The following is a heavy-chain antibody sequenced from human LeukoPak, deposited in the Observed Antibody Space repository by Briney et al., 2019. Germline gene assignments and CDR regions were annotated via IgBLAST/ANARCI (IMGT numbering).Heavy chain of an antibody. V-gene: IGHV1-18*01. J-gene: IGHJ3*02. Sequence: SVKVSCKASGYTFTSYGFSWVRQAPGQGVEWVGWISACKGNKNYAQKLQGRVTMTTDTSTSTAYMELRSVRSGDKAVYYCARMGDYGDYYDAFDTWGQGTMVTVSS. D-gene: IGHD4-17*01. CDR1: GYTFTSYG. CDR2: ISACKGNK. CDR3: ARMGDYGDYYDAFDT.